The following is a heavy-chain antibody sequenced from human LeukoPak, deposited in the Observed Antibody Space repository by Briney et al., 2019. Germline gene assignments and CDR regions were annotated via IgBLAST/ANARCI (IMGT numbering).Heavy chain of an antibody. CDR3: AKSDYGSGSYGY. CDR2: IETDGSST. Sequence: GGSLRLSCEASGFTFRSYWMHWVRQAPGKGLMWVSRIETDGSSTNYADSVKGRFTISRDNARNTLYLQMNSLRAEDTAVYYCAKSDYGSGSYGYWGQGTLVTVSS. J-gene: IGHJ4*02. CDR1: GFTFRSYW. D-gene: IGHD3-10*01. V-gene: IGHV3-74*01.